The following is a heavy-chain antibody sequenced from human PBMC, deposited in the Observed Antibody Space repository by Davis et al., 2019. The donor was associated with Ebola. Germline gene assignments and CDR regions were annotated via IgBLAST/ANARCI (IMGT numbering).Heavy chain of an antibody. CDR2: ITSGNSV. J-gene: IGHJ4*03. CDR3: ARAPAGRWRWPATACDY. D-gene: IGHD5-24*01. CDR1: GFTFNAHR. Sequence: ESLKTLCAAPGFTFNAHRMHRVRQAPGKGLEWVSSITSGNSVSYADSLDGRFTISRDSARNSVYLQLNSLRPEDTALYYCARAPAGRWRWPATACDYWGQGTTVTVSS. V-gene: IGHV3-69-1*01.